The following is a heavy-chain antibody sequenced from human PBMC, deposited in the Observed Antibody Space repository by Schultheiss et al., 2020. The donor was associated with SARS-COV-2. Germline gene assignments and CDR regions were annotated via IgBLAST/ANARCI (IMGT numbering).Heavy chain of an antibody. Sequence: SETLSLTCAVYGGSFSGYYWSWIRQPPGKGLEWIGSIYYTGSTYYNPSLKSRVTISVDTSKNQFSLKLSSVTAADTAVYYCARQGSSGWLGYYYYYYMDVWGKGTTVTVSS. CDR2: IYYTGST. CDR3: ARQGSSGWLGYYYYYYMDV. V-gene: IGHV4-34*01. D-gene: IGHD6-19*01. CDR1: GGSFSGYY. J-gene: IGHJ6*03.